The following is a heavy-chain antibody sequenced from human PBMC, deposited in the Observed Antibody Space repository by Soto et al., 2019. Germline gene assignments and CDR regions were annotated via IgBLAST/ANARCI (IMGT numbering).Heavy chain of an antibody. D-gene: IGHD3-22*01. CDR2: IYYSGST. J-gene: IGHJ6*01. CDR1: GGSISSYY. V-gene: IGHV4-59*01. Sequence: QVQLQESGPGLVKPSETLSLTCTVSGGSISSYYWSWIRQPPGKGLEWIGYIYYSGSTNYNPSLKSRVTISVDTSKNQFSLKLSSVTAADTAVYYCARADYYDSSGYYFRPKNHDVVSMNYYYNYGMDVW. CDR3: ARADYYDSSGYYFRPKNHDVVSMNYYYNYGMDV.